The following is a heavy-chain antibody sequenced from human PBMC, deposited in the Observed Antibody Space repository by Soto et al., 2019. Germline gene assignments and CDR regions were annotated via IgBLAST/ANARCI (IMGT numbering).Heavy chain of an antibody. CDR2: IWYDGSNK. J-gene: IGHJ6*02. D-gene: IGHD6-6*01. V-gene: IGHV3-33*01. CDR3: ARDLSSSVYYYYYGMDV. Sequence: GGSLRLSCAASGFTFSSYGMHWVRQAPGKWLEWVAVIWYDGSNKYYADSVKGRFTISRDNYKNTLYLQMNSLRAEDTAVYYCARDLSSSVYYYYYGMDVWGQGTTVTVSS. CDR1: GFTFSSYG.